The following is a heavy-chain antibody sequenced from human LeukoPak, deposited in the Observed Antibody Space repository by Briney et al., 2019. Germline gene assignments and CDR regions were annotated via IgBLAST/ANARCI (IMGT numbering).Heavy chain of an antibody. CDR2: INHSGST. V-gene: IGHV4-34*01. J-gene: IGHJ4*02. D-gene: IGHD2-2*01. Sequence: TSETLSLTCAVYGGSFSGYYWSWIRQPPGKGLEWIGEINHSGSTNYNPSLKSRVTISVDTSKNQFSLKLSSATAADTAVYYCARGGAVWYCSSTSCISVFDYWGQGTLVTVSS. CDR3: ARGGAVWYCSSTSCISVFDY. CDR1: GGSFSGYY.